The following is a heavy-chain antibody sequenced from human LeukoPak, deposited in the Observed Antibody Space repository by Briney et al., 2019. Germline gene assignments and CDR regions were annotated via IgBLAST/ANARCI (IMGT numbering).Heavy chain of an antibody. V-gene: IGHV4-59*01. D-gene: IGHD3-16*01. CDR1: GGSINSYY. J-gene: IGHJ4*02. CDR2: ISYSGRT. CDR3: ARGDNPFDY. Sequence: SETLSLTCTVSGGSINSYYWSWIRQPPGKGLEWIGYISYSGRTNYSPSLKSRVTISVDTSKNQFSLKLSSVAAADTAVYYCARGDNPFDYWGQGTLVTVSS.